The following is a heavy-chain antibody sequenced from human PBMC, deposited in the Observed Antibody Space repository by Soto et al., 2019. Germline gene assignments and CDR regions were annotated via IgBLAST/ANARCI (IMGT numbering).Heavy chain of an antibody. J-gene: IGHJ4*02. CDR3: ARGRLTIFGVVTLFDY. CDR1: GYTFTIYA. V-gene: IGHV1-3*01. D-gene: IGHD3-3*01. CDR2: INAGNGNT. Sequence: ASLKVSCKASGYTFTIYAMHWVRQAPGQRLEWMGWINAGNGNTKYSQKFQGRVTITRDTSASTAYMELSSLRSEDTAVYYCARGRLTIFGVVTLFDYWGQGTLVTVSS.